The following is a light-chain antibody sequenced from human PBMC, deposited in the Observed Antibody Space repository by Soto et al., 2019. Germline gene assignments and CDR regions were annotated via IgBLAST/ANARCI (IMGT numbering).Light chain of an antibody. Sequence: EIVMTQSPATLPVSPGEGATLSCRASQSIARNLAWYQQKPGQPPKLLIYWASTRQSGVPDRFSGSGSGTDFTLTISSLQAEDVAVYYCQQYYYTPYTFGPGTKLEIK. CDR3: QQYYYTPYT. CDR2: WAS. CDR1: QSIARN. J-gene: IGKJ2*01. V-gene: IGKV3-15*01.